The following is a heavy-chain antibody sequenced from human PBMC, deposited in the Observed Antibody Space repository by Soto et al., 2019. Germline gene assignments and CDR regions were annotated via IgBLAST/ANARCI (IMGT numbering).Heavy chain of an antibody. CDR1: GFTFSSYG. J-gene: IGHJ6*02. V-gene: IGHV3-23*01. Sequence: GGSLRLSCAASGFTFSSYGMSWVRQAPGKGLEWVSVISDSGGRTYYADSVKGRFTISRDNSKNTLYLQMNSLRAEDTAVYYCARVGGQRYGMDVWGQGTTVTVSS. CDR3: ARVGGQRYGMDV. CDR2: ISDSGGRT. D-gene: IGHD6-25*01.